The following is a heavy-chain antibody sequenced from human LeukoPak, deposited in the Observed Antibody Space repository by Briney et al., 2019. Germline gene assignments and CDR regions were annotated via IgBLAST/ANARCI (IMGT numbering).Heavy chain of an antibody. V-gene: IGHV3-21*01. Sequence: GGSLRLSCAASGFTFSSYGMSWVRQAPGKGLEWVSFISSSSSYIYYADSVKGRFTIFRDNAKNSLYLQMNSLRAEDTAVYYCARDGLFSGYYDSSGYYDYWGQGTLVTVSS. CDR2: ISSSSSYI. D-gene: IGHD3-22*01. CDR1: GFTFSSYG. CDR3: ARDGLFSGYYDSSGYYDY. J-gene: IGHJ4*02.